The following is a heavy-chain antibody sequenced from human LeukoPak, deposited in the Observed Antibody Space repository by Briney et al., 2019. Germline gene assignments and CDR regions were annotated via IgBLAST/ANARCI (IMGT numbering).Heavy chain of an antibody. CDR2: IIPIFGTA. CDR3: ATDPYSGSYYAAFDI. CDR1: GGTFSSYA. V-gene: IGHV1-69*05. J-gene: IGHJ3*02. Sequence: ASVKVSCKASGGTFSSYAISWVRQAPGQGLEWMGGIIPIFGTANYAQKFQGRTTITTDESTSTAYMELSSLRSEDTAVYYCATDPYSGSYYAAFDIWGQGTMVTVSS. D-gene: IGHD1-26*01.